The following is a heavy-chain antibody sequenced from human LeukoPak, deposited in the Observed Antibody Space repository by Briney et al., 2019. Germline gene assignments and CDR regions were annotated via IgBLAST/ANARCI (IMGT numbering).Heavy chain of an antibody. CDR1: GGSLSSSSYY. CDR3: ARRGWYYFDY. J-gene: IGHJ4*02. CDR2: VYYSGST. V-gene: IGHV4-39*01. Sequence: PSETLSLTCTVSGGSLSSSSYYWGWVRQPPGKGLEWIGSVYYSGSTYYNPSLKSRVTISVDTSKNQFSPKLSSVTAADTAVYYCARRGWYYFDYWGQGTLVTVSS. D-gene: IGHD6-19*01.